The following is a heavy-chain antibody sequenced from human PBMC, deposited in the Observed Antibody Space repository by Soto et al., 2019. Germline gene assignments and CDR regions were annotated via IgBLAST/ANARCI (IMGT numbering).Heavy chain of an antibody. Sequence: ASVKVSCQASGYTFTSYGISWVRQAPGQGLEWMGWISAYNGNTNYAQKLQGRVTMTTDTSTSTAYMELRSLRSDDTAVYYCARVGTYYDSSGYYWGYFDYWGQGTLVTVSS. CDR2: ISAYNGNT. CDR3: ARVGTYYDSSGYYWGYFDY. D-gene: IGHD3-22*01. V-gene: IGHV1-18*04. CDR1: GYTFTSYG. J-gene: IGHJ4*02.